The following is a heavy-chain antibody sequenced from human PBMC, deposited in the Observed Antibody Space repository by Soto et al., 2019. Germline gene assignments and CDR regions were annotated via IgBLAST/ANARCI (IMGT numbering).Heavy chain of an antibody. D-gene: IGHD2-15*01. J-gene: IGHJ3*02. Sequence: AGGSLRLSCAASGFTVSSNYMSWVRQAPGKGLEWVSVIYSGGSTYYADSVKGRFTISRDNSKNTLYLQMNSLRAEDTAVYYCASTMVVDAFDIWGQGTMVTVSS. CDR2: IYSGGST. V-gene: IGHV3-53*01. CDR3: ASTMVVDAFDI. CDR1: GFTVSSNY.